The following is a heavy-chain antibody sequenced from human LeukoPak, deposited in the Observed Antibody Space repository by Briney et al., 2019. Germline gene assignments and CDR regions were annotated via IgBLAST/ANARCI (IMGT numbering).Heavy chain of an antibody. J-gene: IGHJ4*02. CDR3: ARDPPEAAMGIDY. CDR1: GYTFIDYF. Sequence: ASVKVSCKASGYTFIDYFMHWVRQAPGQGLEWMGWINLNDGGTNYAQKFQGRVTMTRDTTIGTAYMELSRLTSDDTAVYYCARDPPEAAMGIDYWGQGTLVTVSS. V-gene: IGHV1-2*02. CDR2: INLNDGGT. D-gene: IGHD2-2*01.